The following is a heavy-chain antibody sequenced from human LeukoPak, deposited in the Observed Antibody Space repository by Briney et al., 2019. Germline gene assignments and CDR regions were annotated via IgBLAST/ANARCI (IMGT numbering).Heavy chain of an antibody. D-gene: IGHD6-13*01. CDR1: GFTFSSYE. Sequence: PGGSLRLSCAASGFTFSSYEMNRVRQAPGKGLEWVSYISSSGSTIYYADSVKGRFTISRDNAKNSLCLQMNSLRAEDTAVYYCAREAAAGLSFDYWGQGTLVTVSS. CDR3: AREAAAGLSFDY. J-gene: IGHJ4*02. V-gene: IGHV3-48*03. CDR2: ISSSGSTI.